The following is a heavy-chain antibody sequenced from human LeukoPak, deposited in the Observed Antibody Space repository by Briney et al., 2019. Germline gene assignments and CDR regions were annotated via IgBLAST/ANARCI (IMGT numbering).Heavy chain of an antibody. D-gene: IGHD1-7*01. V-gene: IGHV3-48*02. CDR3: ARDENYAFDY. CDR2: IWTSSSGI. Sequence: GGSLSLFCAASGFTFSSYAINWVRQAPGRGLEWVSHIWTSSSGIHYADSVKGRFTISRDNAKNSLYLQMNSLRDEDTAVYYCARDENYAFDYWGQGTLVTVSS. CDR1: GFTFSSYA. J-gene: IGHJ4*02.